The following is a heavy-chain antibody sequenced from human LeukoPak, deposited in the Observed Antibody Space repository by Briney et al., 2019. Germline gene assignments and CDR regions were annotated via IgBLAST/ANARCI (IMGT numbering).Heavy chain of an antibody. CDR2: IYYSGSST. D-gene: IGHD5-18*01. Sequence: PSETLSLTCTVSGGSISSYYWSWIRQPPGKGLEWIGYIYYSGSSTNYNPSLKSRVTISVDTSKNQFSLKLSSVTAADTAVYYCARVGYSYGYDYWGQGTLVTVSS. V-gene: IGHV4-59*01. CDR3: ARVGYSYGYDY. CDR1: GGSISSYY. J-gene: IGHJ4*02.